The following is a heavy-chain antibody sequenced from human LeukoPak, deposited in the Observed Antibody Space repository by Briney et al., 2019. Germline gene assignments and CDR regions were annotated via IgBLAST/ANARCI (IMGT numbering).Heavy chain of an antibody. CDR3: AKVDYYDSSGNYPNWFDP. CDR1: GFTFSSYA. D-gene: IGHD3-22*01. CDR2: ISDSGGST. Sequence: GGSLRLSCAASGFTFSSYAMSWVRQAPGKGLEWVSTISDSGGSTYYADSLKGRFTISRDNYKNTLYLQMNSLRAEDTAVYYCAKVDYYDSSGNYPNWFDPWGQGALVTVSS. V-gene: IGHV3-23*01. J-gene: IGHJ5*02.